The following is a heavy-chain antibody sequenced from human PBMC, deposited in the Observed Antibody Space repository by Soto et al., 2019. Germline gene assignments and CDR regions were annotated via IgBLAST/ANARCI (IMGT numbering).Heavy chain of an antibody. CDR2: IYYSGST. D-gene: IGHD3-16*01. CDR1: GGSISSYY. V-gene: IGHV4-59*08. Sequence: SEPLSLTCTVSGGSISSYYWTWIRQPPGKGLEWIGYIYYSGSTNYNPSLKSRVTISVATSKTQFSLKLSSVTAADTAVYYCAKLDGDYPYMDVRGKGSTVTFSS. J-gene: IGHJ6*03. CDR3: AKLDGDYPYMDV.